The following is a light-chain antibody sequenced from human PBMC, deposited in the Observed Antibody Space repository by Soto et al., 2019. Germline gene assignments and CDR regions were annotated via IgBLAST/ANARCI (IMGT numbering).Light chain of an antibody. CDR1: SSDVGDYNY. V-gene: IGLV2-8*01. Sequence: QSALTQPPSASGSPGQSVTISCTGTSSDVGDYNYVSWYQQHPGKAPKLMIYEVSKRPSGVSDRFSGSKSGNTASLTVSGLQAEDEADYYCSSYAGKGVFGGGTKLTVL. CDR3: SSYAGKGV. J-gene: IGLJ2*01. CDR2: EVS.